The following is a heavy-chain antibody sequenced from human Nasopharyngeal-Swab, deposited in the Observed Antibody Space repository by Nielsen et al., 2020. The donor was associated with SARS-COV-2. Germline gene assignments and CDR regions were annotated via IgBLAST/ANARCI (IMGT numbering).Heavy chain of an antibody. V-gene: IGHV4-31*02. CDR2: IYYTGST. Sequence: WIRQPPGKGLEWIGYIYYTGSTYCNPSLKSRVTISVDPSKNQFSLKLTSVTAADTAVYYCARYPSSSWSSYGMDVWGQGTTVTVSS. CDR3: ARYPSSSWSSYGMDV. D-gene: IGHD6-13*01. J-gene: IGHJ6*02.